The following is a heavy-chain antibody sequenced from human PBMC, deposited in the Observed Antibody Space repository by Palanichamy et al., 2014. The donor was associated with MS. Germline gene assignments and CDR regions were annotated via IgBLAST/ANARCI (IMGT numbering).Heavy chain of an antibody. CDR1: IQLQYYG. J-gene: IGHJ6*02. D-gene: IGHD3-22*01. Sequence: EQLVESGGGVVRTWGVPEALLCSLWIQLQYYGMHWVRQAPGKGLEWVATISYDGSQGYYAESVKGRFTISRDNSKNTLHLQMNSLRAEDTAVYHCVNLVDPGTMIDSRSDGMNVWGQGTTVIVS. V-gene: IGHV3-30*18. CDR3: VNLVDPGTMIDSRSDGMNV. CDR2: ISYDGSQG.